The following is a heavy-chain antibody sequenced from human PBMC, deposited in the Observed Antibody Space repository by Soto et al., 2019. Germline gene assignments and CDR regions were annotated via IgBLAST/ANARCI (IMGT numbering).Heavy chain of an antibody. D-gene: IGHD3-9*01. V-gene: IGHV4-61*01. Sequence: PSETLSLTCTVSGDPLSSGSYYWSWIRQSPGKRLEWIAYIYYTGTTKYNPSLKSRVTISVDTSKNQFSLRLTSVTAADTAVYYCARAASTYFDLLSAFHPWGQGTLVTVYS. CDR3: ARAASTYFDLLSAFHP. CDR1: GDPLSSGSYY. J-gene: IGHJ5*02. CDR2: IYYTGTT.